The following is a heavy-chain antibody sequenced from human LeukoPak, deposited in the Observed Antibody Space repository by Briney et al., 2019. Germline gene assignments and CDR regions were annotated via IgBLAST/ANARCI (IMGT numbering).Heavy chain of an antibody. CDR3: ARDRYNWNDDINWFGP. J-gene: IGHJ5*02. CDR2: ISSSGSTI. CDR1: GFTFSDYY. D-gene: IGHD1-1*01. Sequence: PGGSLRLSCAASGFTFSDYYMSWIRQAPGKGLEWVSYISSSGSTIYYADSVKGRFTISRDNAKNSLYLQMNSLRAEDTAVYYCARDRYNWNDDINWFGPWGQGTLVTVSS. V-gene: IGHV3-11*04.